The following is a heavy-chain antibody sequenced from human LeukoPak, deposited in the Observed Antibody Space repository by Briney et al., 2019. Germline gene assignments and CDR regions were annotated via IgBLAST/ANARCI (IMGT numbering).Heavy chain of an antibody. CDR3: ARVYSGSYWVVDY. CDR2: ISSRGSTI. D-gene: IGHD1-26*01. CDR1: GFTFSDYY. Sequence: GGSLRLSCAASGFTFSDYYMSWIRQAPGKGLEWVSYISSRGSTIYYADSVKGRFTISRDNAKNSLYLQMNSLRAEDTAVYYCARVYSGSYWVVDYWGQGTLVTVSS. V-gene: IGHV3-11*04. J-gene: IGHJ4*02.